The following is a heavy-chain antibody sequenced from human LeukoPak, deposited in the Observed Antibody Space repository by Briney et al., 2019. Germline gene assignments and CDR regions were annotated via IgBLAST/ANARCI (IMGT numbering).Heavy chain of an antibody. CDR2: INHSGST. Sequence: SETLSLTCAVYGGSFSGYYWSWIRQPPGKGLEWIGEINHSGSTNYNPSLKSRVTISVDTSKNQFSLKLSSVTAADTAVYYCARAKSKEMRHWGQGTLVTVSS. V-gene: IGHV4-34*01. CDR3: ARAKSKEMRH. CDR1: GGSFSGYY. D-gene: IGHD5-24*01. J-gene: IGHJ4*02.